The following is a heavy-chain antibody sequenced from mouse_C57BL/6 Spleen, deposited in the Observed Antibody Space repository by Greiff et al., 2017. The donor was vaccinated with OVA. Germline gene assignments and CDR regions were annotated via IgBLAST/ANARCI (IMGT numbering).Heavy chain of an antibody. D-gene: IGHD2-4*01. V-gene: IGHV1-42*01. J-gene: IGHJ4*01. Sequence: VQLQQSGPELVKPGASVKISCKASGYSFTGYYMNWVKQSPEKSLEWIGEINPSTGGTTYNQKFKAKATLTVDKSSSTAYMQLKSLTSEDSAVYYCARRIYYDYEGSAMDYWGQGTSVTVSS. CDR3: ARRIYYDYEGSAMDY. CDR1: GYSFTGYY. CDR2: INPSTGGT.